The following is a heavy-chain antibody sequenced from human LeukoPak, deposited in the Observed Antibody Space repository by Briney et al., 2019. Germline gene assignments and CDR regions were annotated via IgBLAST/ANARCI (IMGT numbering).Heavy chain of an antibody. D-gene: IGHD4-17*01. CDR3: ARDPADHGDLREDAHYYALDV. J-gene: IGHJ6*02. CDR1: GYTFTTYG. CDR2: INTYNGNT. V-gene: IGHV1-18*04. Sequence: ASVKVSCKASGYTFTTYGISWVRQAPGQGFEWMGWINTYNGNTNYAHKIRGRVTMTTDTSTRTVYMEVRSLRSDDTAVYYCARDPADHGDLREDAHYYALDVWGQGTTVTVSS.